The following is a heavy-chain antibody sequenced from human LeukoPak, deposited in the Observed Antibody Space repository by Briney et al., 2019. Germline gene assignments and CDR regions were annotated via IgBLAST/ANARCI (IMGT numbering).Heavy chain of an antibody. V-gene: IGHV3-33*06. Sequence: PGGSLRLSCAASGFTFSSYGMHWVRQAPGKGLEWVAVIWYDGSNKYYADSVKGRFTISRDNSKNTLYLQMNSLRAEDTAVYYCAKYVWGSYRLDTFDYWGQGTLVTVSS. CDR1: GFTFSSYG. CDR3: AKYVWGSYRLDTFDY. CDR2: IWYDGSNK. J-gene: IGHJ4*02. D-gene: IGHD3-16*02.